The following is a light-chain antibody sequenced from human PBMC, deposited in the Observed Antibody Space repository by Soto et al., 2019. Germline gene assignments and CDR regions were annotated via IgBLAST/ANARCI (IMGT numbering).Light chain of an antibody. CDR1: QSVSSSY. CDR2: GAS. CDR3: QQYAGSPPFT. J-gene: IGKJ3*01. Sequence: DIVLTQSPRTLSLSAGERATLSCRASQSVSSSYIGWYQQKPGQAPRLLIYGASNRATGIPDRFSGSGSVTDFTLTISRLEPEDFAVYYCQQYAGSPPFTFGPGTIVDIK. V-gene: IGKV3-20*01.